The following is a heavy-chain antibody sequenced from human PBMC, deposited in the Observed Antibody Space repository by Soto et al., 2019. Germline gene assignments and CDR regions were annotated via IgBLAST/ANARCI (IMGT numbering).Heavy chain of an antibody. V-gene: IGHV3-33*01. D-gene: IGHD2-8*01. CDR3: ASGVRYYYYMDV. Sequence: GGSLRLSCAASGFTFSSYGMHWVRQAPGKGLEWVAVIWYDGSNKYYADSVKGRFTISRDNSKNTLYLQMNSLRAEDTAVYYCASGVRYYYYMDVWGKGTTVTVSS. CDR1: GFTFSSYG. J-gene: IGHJ6*03. CDR2: IWYDGSNK.